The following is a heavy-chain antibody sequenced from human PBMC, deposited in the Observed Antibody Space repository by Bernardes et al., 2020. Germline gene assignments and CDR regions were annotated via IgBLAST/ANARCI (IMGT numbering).Heavy chain of an antibody. CDR1: GGSIRNSNYY. CDR2: IDYTGST. J-gene: IGHJ4*02. D-gene: IGHD3-16*01. CDR3: ARGLGSARSE. Sequence: SETLSLTCIVSGGSIRNSNYYWGWIRQPPGKGLEWMGSIDYTGSTYYNPSLESRITISVDTSKNHYSLKLSSVTAADTAVYFCARGLGSARSEWGQGTLVTVSS. V-gene: IGHV4-39*02.